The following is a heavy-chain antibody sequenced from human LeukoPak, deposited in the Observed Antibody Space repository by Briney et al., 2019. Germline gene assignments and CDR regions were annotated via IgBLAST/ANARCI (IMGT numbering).Heavy chain of an antibody. D-gene: IGHD2-21*01. J-gene: IGHJ4*02. CDR2: ISSSSSYR. V-gene: IGHV3-21*01. CDR1: GFTFSSYS. Sequence: PGGSLRLSCTGSGFTFSSYSMNWVRQAPGKGLEWVSSISSSSSYRYYEESVKGRFSISRDNARNSLYLQMNSLRAEDTAVYYCARDSRNEAILWWSIDYWGQGTLVTVSS. CDR3: ARDSRNEAILWWSIDY.